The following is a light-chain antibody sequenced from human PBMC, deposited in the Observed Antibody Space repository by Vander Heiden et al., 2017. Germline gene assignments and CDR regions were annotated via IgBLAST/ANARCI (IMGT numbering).Light chain of an antibody. V-gene: IGKV3-20*01. J-gene: IGKJ4*01. CDR3: QQYGSSPGLT. Sequence: DIVLTQSPGTLSLSSGERATLSCSASQSVSSSYLAWYQQKPGQAPRLLIYGASSRATGIPDRFSGSGSGTDFTLTISRLEPEDFAVYYCQQYGSSPGLTFGGGTKVEIK. CDR1: QSVSSSY. CDR2: GAS.